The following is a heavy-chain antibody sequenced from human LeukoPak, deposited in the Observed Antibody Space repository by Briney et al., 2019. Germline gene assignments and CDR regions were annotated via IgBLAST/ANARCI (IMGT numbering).Heavy chain of an antibody. CDR3: ASGYSSGWPTFY. J-gene: IGHJ4*02. D-gene: IGHD6-19*01. CDR2: IYSGGRT. CDR1: GFTVSSSY. V-gene: IGHV3-53*05. Sequence: GGSLRLSCAASGFTVSSSYMSWVRQAPGKGLEWVSRIYSGGRTYYADSVRGRFTISRDNSKNTLYLQMNSLRAEDTAVYYCASGYSSGWPTFYWGQGTLVTVSS.